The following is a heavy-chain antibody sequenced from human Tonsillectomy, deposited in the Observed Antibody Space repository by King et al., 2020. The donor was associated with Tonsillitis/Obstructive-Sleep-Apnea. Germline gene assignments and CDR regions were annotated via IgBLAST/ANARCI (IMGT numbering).Heavy chain of an antibody. V-gene: IGHV3-49*04. CDR2: ITSKAYGGTT. CDR3: TRSSNFCNWFDP. D-gene: IGHD4/OR15-4a*01. CDR1: GFTFGDYA. Sequence: VQLVESGGGLVQPGRSLRLSCTASGFTFGDYAMSWVRQAPGKGLEWVGFITSKAYGGTTEYAAAAKGRFTISRDDSKSIAYLQMNSLKTEYTAVYYCTRSSNFCNWFDPWGQETLFTVSS. J-gene: IGHJ5*02.